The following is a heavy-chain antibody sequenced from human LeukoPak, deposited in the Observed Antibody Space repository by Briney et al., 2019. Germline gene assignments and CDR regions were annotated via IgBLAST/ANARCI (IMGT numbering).Heavy chain of an antibody. D-gene: IGHD3-9*01. CDR1: GFTFSSHG. V-gene: IGHV3-23*01. J-gene: IGHJ6*03. Sequence: GGTLRLSCAASGFTFSSHGMSWVRQAPGKGLEWVSAISGSGGSSFYADSVKGRFTISRDNSKNTLYLQMNSLRAEDTAVYYCAKCILTGYYKGYMDVWGKGTTVTISS. CDR2: ISGSGGSS. CDR3: AKCILTGYYKGYMDV.